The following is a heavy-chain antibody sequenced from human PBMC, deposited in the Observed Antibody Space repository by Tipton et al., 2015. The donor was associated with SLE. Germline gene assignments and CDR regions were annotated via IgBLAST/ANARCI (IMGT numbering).Heavy chain of an antibody. Sequence: SLRLSCSVSGGSVSRGYYHWTWIRQLPGRGLEWVSDISSSGSTIYYADSVKGRFTISRDNAKNSLYLQMNSLRAEDTAVYYCASGGGLDYYYYFGMDVWGQGTTVTVSS. CDR1: GGSVSRGYYH. V-gene: IGHV3-11*01. J-gene: IGHJ6*02. CDR2: ISSSGSTI. CDR3: ASGGGLDYYYYFGMDV. D-gene: IGHD2-15*01.